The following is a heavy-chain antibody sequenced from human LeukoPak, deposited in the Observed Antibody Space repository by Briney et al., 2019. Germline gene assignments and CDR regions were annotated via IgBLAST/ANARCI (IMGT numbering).Heavy chain of an antibody. J-gene: IGHJ4*02. D-gene: IGHD3-10*01. CDR2: ISSNGGST. CDR3: ARVSVRGVLPPYFDY. V-gene: IGHV3-64*01. Sequence: PGGSLRLSCAASGFTFSSYAMHWVRQAPGKGLEFVSSISSNGGSTFFANSVKGRFTISRDNSKNTLYLQMNSLRAEDTAVYYCARVSVRGVLPPYFDYWGQGTLVTVSS. CDR1: GFTFSSYA.